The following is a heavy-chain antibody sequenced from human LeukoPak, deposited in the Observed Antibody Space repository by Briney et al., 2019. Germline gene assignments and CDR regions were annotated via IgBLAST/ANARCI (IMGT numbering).Heavy chain of an antibody. Sequence: SETLSLTCTVSGGSVSSYYWSWIRQTPEKGLEWIGYMSYSGRTDYGPSLKSRVTMSEDTSKNQFSLKLSSVTAADTAVYYCARGFLGDYFGSGSYYVFDYWGQGTLVTVSS. D-gene: IGHD3-10*01. J-gene: IGHJ4*02. CDR1: GGSVSSYY. CDR2: MSYSGRT. CDR3: ARGFLGDYFGSGSYYVFDY. V-gene: IGHV4-59*02.